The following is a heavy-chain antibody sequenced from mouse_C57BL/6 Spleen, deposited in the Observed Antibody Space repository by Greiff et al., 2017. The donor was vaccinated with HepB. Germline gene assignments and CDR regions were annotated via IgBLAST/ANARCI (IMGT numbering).Heavy chain of an antibody. V-gene: IGHV1-47*01. Sequence: VKLVESGAELVKPGASVKMSCKASDYTFTTYPIEWMKQNHGKSLEWIGNFHPYNDDTKYNEKFKGKATLTVEKSSSTVYLELNRLTSDDSAVYYCARGLYGNYGMMDYWGQGTSVTVSS. CDR2: FHPYNDDT. CDR1: DYTFTTYP. CDR3: ARGLYGNYGMMDY. J-gene: IGHJ4*01. D-gene: IGHD2-1*01.